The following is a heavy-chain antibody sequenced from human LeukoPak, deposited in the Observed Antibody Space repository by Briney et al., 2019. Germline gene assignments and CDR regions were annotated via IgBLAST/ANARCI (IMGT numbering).Heavy chain of an antibody. Sequence: SQTLSLTCTVSGGSISSGSYYWSWIRQPPGKGLEWIGEINHSGSTNYNPSLKSRVTISVDTSKNQFSLKLSSVTAADTAVYYCARRSWNGLFTWFDPWGQGALVTVSS. D-gene: IGHD3-3*01. CDR1: GGSISSGSYY. CDR2: INHSGST. V-gene: IGHV4-39*07. J-gene: IGHJ5*02. CDR3: ARRSWNGLFTWFDP.